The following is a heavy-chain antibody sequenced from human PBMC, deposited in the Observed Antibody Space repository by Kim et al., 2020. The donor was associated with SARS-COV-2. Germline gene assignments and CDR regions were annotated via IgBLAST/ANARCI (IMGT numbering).Heavy chain of an antibody. J-gene: IGHJ4*02. V-gene: IGHV1-3*01. Sequence: ASVKVSCKASGYTFTSYAMHWVRQAPGQRLEWMGWINAGNGNTKYSQKFQGRVTITRDTSASTAYMELSSLRSEDTAVYYCARSRGRAWLAEPPLFDYWGQGTLVTVSS. CDR2: INAGNGNT. D-gene: IGHD6-19*01. CDR3: ARSRGRAWLAEPPLFDY. CDR1: GYTFTSYA.